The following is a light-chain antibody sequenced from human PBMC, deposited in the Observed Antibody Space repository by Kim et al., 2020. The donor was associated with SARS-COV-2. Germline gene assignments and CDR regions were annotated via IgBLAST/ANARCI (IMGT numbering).Light chain of an antibody. V-gene: IGKV3-15*01. CDR1: QSIGSD. CDR2: DAS. CDR3: QQYNNWPLT. J-gene: IGKJ4*01. Sequence: SVSPGERATLSCRASQSIGSDLAWYQQKPGQSPRLLIYDASTRATGIPARFSASGSGTEFSLTISSLQSDDFIVYYCQQYNNWPLTFGGGTKVEI.